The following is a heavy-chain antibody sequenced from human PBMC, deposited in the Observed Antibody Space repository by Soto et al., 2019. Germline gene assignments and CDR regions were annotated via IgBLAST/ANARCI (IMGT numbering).Heavy chain of an antibody. D-gene: IGHD3-10*01. CDR3: AKDAAYYGSGSPYDL. Sequence: GGSLRLSCAASGFTFSSYGMHWVRQAPGKGLEWVAVISYDGSNKYYADSVKGRFTISRDNSKNTLYLQMNSLRAEDTAVYYCAKDAAYYGSGSPYDLWGQGTLVTVSS. J-gene: IGHJ4*02. CDR2: ISYDGSNK. V-gene: IGHV3-30*18. CDR1: GFTFSSYG.